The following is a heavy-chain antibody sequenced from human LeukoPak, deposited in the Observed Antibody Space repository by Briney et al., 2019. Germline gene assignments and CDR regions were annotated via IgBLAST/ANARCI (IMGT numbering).Heavy chain of an antibody. J-gene: IGHJ5*02. CDR2: ISSGTSYI. CDR1: GFTFSSDA. V-gene: IGHV3-21*01. Sequence: GGSLRLSCAASGFTFSSDAMSWVRQAPGKGLEWVSSISSGTSYIYYADSVKGRFTISRDNAKNSLYLQMNSLRAEDTAVYYCARAGNYYGRHTNWFDPWGQGTLVTVSS. D-gene: IGHD3-10*01. CDR3: ARAGNYYGRHTNWFDP.